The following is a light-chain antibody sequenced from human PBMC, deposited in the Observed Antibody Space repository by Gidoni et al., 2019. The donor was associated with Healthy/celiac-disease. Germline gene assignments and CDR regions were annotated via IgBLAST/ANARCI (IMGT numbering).Light chain of an antibody. V-gene: IGKV1-5*01. CDR1: QSISSW. J-gene: IGKJ1*01. CDR3: QQYNSYSRT. Sequence: DIQMTQSPSTLSASVGDRVTITCRASQSISSWLAWYQQKPGKAPKLLIYDASSLESGVPSRFSGSGSGTEFTLTISSLQPDDFATYYCQQYNSYSRTFGHXTKVGIK. CDR2: DAS.